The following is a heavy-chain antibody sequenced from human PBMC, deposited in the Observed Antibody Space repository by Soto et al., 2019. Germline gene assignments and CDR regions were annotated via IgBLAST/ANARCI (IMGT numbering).Heavy chain of an antibody. J-gene: IGHJ6*03. Sequence: ASVKVSCKASGYTFTSYDINWVRQATGQGLEWMGWMNPNSGNTGYAQKFQGRVTMTRNTSISTAYMELSSLRSEDTAVHYCARADSSSWSSAGYYYMDVWGKGTTVTVSS. CDR2: MNPNSGNT. CDR1: GYTFTSYD. D-gene: IGHD6-13*01. CDR3: ARADSSSWSSAGYYYMDV. V-gene: IGHV1-8*01.